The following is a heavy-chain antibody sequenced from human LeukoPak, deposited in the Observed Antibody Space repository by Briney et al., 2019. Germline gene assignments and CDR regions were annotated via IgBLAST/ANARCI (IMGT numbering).Heavy chain of an antibody. Sequence: GGSLRLSCAASGFTFSSWAMNWVRQAPGKGLDGVSGISGSGGSTYYAASVKGRFTISRDSSKNTVYLQMNRLRAEDTAVYYCAKADGSYKTLIDYWGQGTLVTVSS. CDR3: AKADGSYKTLIDY. CDR2: ISGSGGST. D-gene: IGHD3-10*01. J-gene: IGHJ4*02. CDR1: GFTFSSWA. V-gene: IGHV3-23*01.